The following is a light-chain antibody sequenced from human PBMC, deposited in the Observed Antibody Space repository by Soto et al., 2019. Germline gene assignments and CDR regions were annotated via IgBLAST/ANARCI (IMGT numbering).Light chain of an antibody. CDR2: GAS. CDR3: QQYVSSPWA. V-gene: IGKV3-20*01. Sequence: ENVLAQSPGTLALSPGERATLSCRASQSVTNSFLAWYQQKPGQAPRLLIYGASRRATGIPDRFTGSGSGTDFTLTISRLEPEDFAVYYCQQYVSSPWAFGQGTKV. J-gene: IGKJ1*01. CDR1: QSVTNSF.